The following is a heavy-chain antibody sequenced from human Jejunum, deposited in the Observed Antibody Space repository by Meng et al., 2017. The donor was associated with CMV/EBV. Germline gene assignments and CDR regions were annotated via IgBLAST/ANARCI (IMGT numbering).Heavy chain of an antibody. CDR2: LYTSGSA. V-gene: IGHV3-53*01. CDR1: GLRVSDNY. J-gene: IGHJ4*02. Sequence: SGLRVSDNYMVWVRQVAGKGLQWVSTLYTSGSAHYAPSVEGRFTISKDNSNNMVYLQMNSLGAEDTAVYYCAREQMGAWSGYFDYWGQGVLVTVSS. CDR3: AREQMGAWSGYFDY. D-gene: IGHD3-3*01.